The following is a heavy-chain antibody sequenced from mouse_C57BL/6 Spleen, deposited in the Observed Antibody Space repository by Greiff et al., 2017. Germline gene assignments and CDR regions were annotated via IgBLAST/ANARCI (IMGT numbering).Heavy chain of an antibody. CDR1: GYTFTSYW. Sequence: VQLQPGAELVMPGASVKLSCKASGYTFTSYWMHWVKQRPGQGLEWIGEIDPSDSYTNYNQKFKGKSTLTVDKSSSTAYMQLSSLTSEDSAVYYCARVRITTVVEDYWGQGTTLTVSS. D-gene: IGHD1-1*01. CDR3: ARVRITTVVEDY. J-gene: IGHJ2*01. CDR2: IDPSDSYT. V-gene: IGHV1-69*01.